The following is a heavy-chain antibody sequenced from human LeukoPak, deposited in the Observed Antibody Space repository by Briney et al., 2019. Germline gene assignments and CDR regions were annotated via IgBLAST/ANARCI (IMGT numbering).Heavy chain of an antibody. D-gene: IGHD3-9*01. J-gene: IGHJ4*02. CDR3: VRDYVATRLLTNFDY. Sequence: GASVKVSCKASGYTFTGYYIHWGRQAPGQGLEWMGWINPNSGGTNYAQKFQGRGTVTRATAISTAYMELSKLTSDDTGVWYCVRDYVATRLLTNFDYWGEGSLLSPSP. CDR1: GYTFTGYY. CDR2: INPNSGGT. V-gene: IGHV1-2*02.